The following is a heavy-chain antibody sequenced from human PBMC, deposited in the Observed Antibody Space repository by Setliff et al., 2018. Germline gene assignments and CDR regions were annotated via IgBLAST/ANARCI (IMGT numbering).Heavy chain of an antibody. Sequence: HPGGSLRLSCTASGLSYINDWVSWVRQAPGKGLEWLASINPHASEKYYVDSVKGRFTISRDNAKNSLSLQMNNLRTEDTAVYYCFGAGTCSYWGQGTLVTVSS. J-gene: IGHJ4*02. CDR1: GLSYINDW. CDR3: FGAGTCSY. D-gene: IGHD3-10*01. CDR2: INPHASEK. V-gene: IGHV3-7*01.